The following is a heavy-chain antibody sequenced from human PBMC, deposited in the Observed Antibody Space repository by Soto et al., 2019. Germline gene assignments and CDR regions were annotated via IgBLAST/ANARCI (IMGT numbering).Heavy chain of an antibody. CDR2: ISSSSSTI. J-gene: IGHJ6*02. V-gene: IGHV3-48*02. D-gene: IGHD3-3*01. CDR3: ARDYYDFWSGYYHYYYYGMDV. Sequence: GKGLEWVSYISSSSSTIYYADSVKGRFTISRDNAKNSLYLQMNSLRDEDTAAYYCARDYYDFWSGYYHYYYYGMDVWGQGTTVTVSS.